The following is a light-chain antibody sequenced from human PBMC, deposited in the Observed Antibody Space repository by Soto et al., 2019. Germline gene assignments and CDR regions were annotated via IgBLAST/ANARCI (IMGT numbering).Light chain of an antibody. CDR1: QSVRHNN. Sequence: EIVLTQSPGTLSLSPGERATLSCRASQSVRHNNVNWYQQKPDQAPRLLMYGASIRATGIPDRLSGSGSATDFTLTISSREPEDFSLYYYKQYGNSAPITFGQGTRLEIK. J-gene: IGKJ5*01. CDR3: KQYGNSAPIT. CDR2: GAS. V-gene: IGKV3-20*01.